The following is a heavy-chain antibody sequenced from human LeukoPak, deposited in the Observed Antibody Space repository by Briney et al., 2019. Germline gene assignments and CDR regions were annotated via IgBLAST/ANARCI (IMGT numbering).Heavy chain of an antibody. CDR1: GDSISSSSYF. V-gene: IGHV4-39*01. D-gene: IGHD3-10*01. CDR2: INHSGST. Sequence: PSETLSLTCTVSGDSISSSSYFWGWLRQPPGKGLEWIGEINHSGSTNYNPSLKSRVTISVDTSKNQFSLKLSSVTAADTAVYYCARHALSPLYYGSGSYYKGFDYWGQGTLVTVSS. J-gene: IGHJ4*02. CDR3: ARHALSPLYYGSGSYYKGFDY.